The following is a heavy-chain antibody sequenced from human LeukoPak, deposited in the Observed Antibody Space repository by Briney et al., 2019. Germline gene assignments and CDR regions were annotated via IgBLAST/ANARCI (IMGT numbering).Heavy chain of an antibody. D-gene: IGHD3-16*01. CDR1: GFTLSGYI. CDR3: ARVPRLGDAFDI. Sequence: PGGSLRLSCAASGFTLSGYIMNWVRQAPGKGLEYVSAISTNGGSTYYADSVKGRFTISRDDSKNTLYLQMGSLRAEDMAVYYCARVPRLGDAFDIWGQGTMVTVFS. J-gene: IGHJ3*02. CDR2: ISTNGGST. V-gene: IGHV3-64*02.